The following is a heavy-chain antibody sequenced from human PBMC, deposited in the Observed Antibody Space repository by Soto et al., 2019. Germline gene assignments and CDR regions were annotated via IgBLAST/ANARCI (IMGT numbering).Heavy chain of an antibody. D-gene: IGHD2-2*01. J-gene: IGHJ6*02. V-gene: IGHV1-69*06. CDR1: GGIFSSYA. CDR2: IIPIFGTA. Sequence: QVQLVQSGAEVKKPGSSVKVSCKASGGIFSSYAISWVRQAPGQGLEWMGGIIPIFGTANYAQKFQGRVTITADKSTSTAYMELSSLRSEDTAVYYCASTACSSTSCSYYYYYYGMDVWGHGTTVTVSS. CDR3: ASTACSSTSCSYYYYYYGMDV.